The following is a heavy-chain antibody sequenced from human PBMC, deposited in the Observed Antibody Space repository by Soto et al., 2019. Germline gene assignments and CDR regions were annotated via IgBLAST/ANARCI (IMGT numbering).Heavy chain of an antibody. CDR1: GGSISSYY. CDR3: ARGTDTWFFAL. D-gene: IGHD3-9*01. J-gene: IGHJ2*01. Sequence: SETLSLTCTVSGGSISSYYWSWIRQPPGKGLEWIGYIYYSGSTNYNPSLKSRVTISVDTSKNQFSLKLTSVTAADTAVYYCARGTDTWFFALWGRGTLVTVSS. V-gene: IGHV4-59*12. CDR2: IYYSGST.